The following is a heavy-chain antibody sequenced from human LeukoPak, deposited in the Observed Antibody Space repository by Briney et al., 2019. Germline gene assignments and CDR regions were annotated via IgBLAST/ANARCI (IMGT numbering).Heavy chain of an antibody. CDR2: IKQDGSEK. D-gene: IGHD3-9*01. V-gene: IGHV3-7*01. CDR3: ARDLREDYDILSPFDY. Sequence: GGSLRLSCAASGFTFSSYNMSWVRQAPGKGLEWVANIKQDGSEKYYVDSVKGRFTISRDNAKNSLYLQMNSLRAEDTAVYYCARDLREDYDILSPFDYWGQGTLVTVSS. CDR1: GFTFSSYN. J-gene: IGHJ4*02.